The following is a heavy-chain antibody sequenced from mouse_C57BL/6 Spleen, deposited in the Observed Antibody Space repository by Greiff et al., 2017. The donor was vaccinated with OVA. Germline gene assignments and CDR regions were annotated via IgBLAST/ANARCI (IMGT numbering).Heavy chain of an antibody. J-gene: IGHJ4*01. CDR2: IDPENGDT. CDR1: GFNIKDDY. D-gene: IGHD2-5*01. V-gene: IGHV14-4*01. Sequence: EVQLQQSGAELVRPGASVKLSCTASGFNIKDDYMHWVEQRPEQGLEWIGWIDPENGDTEYASKFQGKATITADTSSNTAYLQLSSLTSEDTAVYYCTKDYSNYCYAMVYWGQGTSVTVSS. CDR3: TKDYSNYCYAMVY.